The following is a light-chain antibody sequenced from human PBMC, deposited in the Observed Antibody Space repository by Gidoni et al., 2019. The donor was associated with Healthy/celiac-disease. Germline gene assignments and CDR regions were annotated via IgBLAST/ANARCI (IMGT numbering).Light chain of an antibody. CDR2: AAS. CDR1: QGISSY. CDR3: QQYYRYPRT. V-gene: IGKV1-8*01. J-gene: IGKJ5*01. Sequence: AIRMTQSPSSLSASTGDRVTITCRASQGISSYLAWYQQKPGKAPQLLIYAASTLQSGVPSRFSGSGSGTDFTLTISCLQSEDFATYYCQQYYRYPRTFGQGTRLEIK.